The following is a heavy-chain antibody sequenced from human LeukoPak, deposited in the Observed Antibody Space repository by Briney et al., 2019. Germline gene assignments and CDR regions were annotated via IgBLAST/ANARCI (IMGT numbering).Heavy chain of an antibody. D-gene: IGHD2-15*01. Sequence: ASVKVSCKASGYTFTSYGISWVRQAPGQGLEWMGWINTNTGNPTYAQGFTGRFVFSLDTSVSTAYLQISSLKAEDTAVYYCARANMPRYCSGGSCHNWFDPWGQGTLVTVSS. CDR2: INTNTGNP. CDR1: GYTFTSYG. J-gene: IGHJ5*02. V-gene: IGHV7-4-1*02. CDR3: ARANMPRYCSGGSCHNWFDP.